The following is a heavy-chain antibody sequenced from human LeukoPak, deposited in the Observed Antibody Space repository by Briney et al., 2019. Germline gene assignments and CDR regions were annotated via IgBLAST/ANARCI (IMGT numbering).Heavy chain of an antibody. V-gene: IGHV3-9*01. J-gene: IGHJ6*03. CDR3: AKDPYMDV. CDR1: GFSFADAT. CDR2: INWNSGTM. Sequence: GGSLRLSCAASGFSFADATMHWVRQVPGKGLEWVSGINWNSGTMGYADSVKGRFTVSRDNAKNSLYLQMNSPKTEGTALYYCAKDPYMDVWGKGTTVTVSS.